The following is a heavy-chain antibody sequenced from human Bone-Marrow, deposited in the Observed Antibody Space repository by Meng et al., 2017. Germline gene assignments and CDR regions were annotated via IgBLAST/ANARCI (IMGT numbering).Heavy chain of an antibody. Sequence: QGRLQQGGAGLLKPSETLSLTCAVYGGSFSGYYWSWIRQPPGKGLEWIGEINHSGSTNYNPSLKSRVTISVDKSKNQFSLKLSSVTAADTAVYYCARDGTGGSSSFYYWGQGTLVTVSS. CDR3: ARDGTGGSSSFYY. J-gene: IGHJ4*02. D-gene: IGHD6-13*01. CDR2: INHSGST. V-gene: IGHV4-34*01. CDR1: GGSFSGYY.